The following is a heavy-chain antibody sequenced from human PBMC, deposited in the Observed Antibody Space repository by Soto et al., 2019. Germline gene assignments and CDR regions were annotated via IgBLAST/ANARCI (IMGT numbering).Heavy chain of an antibody. CDR3: ASLTNIVVVVAATPTATPNWFDP. Sequence: GGSLRLSCAASGFTFSSYAMHWVRQAPGKGLEWVAVISYDGSNKYYADSVKGRFTISRDNSKNTLYLQMNSLRAEDTAVYYCASLTNIVVVVAATPTATPNWFDPWGQGTLVTVSS. V-gene: IGHV3-30-3*01. CDR1: GFTFSSYA. CDR2: ISYDGSNK. D-gene: IGHD2-15*01. J-gene: IGHJ5*02.